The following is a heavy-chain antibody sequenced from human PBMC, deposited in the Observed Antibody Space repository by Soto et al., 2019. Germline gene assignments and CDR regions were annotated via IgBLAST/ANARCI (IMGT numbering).Heavy chain of an antibody. D-gene: IGHD3-10*01. V-gene: IGHV4-39*01. CDR2: IYYSGST. CDR3: ARHQDGSGSYYSHGFDY. Sequence: SETLSLTCTVSGGSISSSSYYWGWIRQPPGKGLEWIGSIYYSGSTYYNPSLKSRVTISVDTSKNQFSLKLSSVTAADTAVYYCARHQDGSGSYYSHGFDYWGQGTLVTVSS. CDR1: GGSISSSSYY. J-gene: IGHJ4*02.